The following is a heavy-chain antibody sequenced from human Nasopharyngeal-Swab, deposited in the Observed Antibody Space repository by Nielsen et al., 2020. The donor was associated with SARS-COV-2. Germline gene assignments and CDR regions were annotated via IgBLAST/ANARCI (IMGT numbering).Heavy chain of an antibody. Sequence: SETLSLTCTVSGGSISSYYWSWIRQPPGKGLEWIGYIYYSGGTNYNPSLKSRVTISVDTSKNQFSLKLSSVTAADTAVYYCARAGYDFWSGYYSGYYYGMDVWGQGTTVTVSS. D-gene: IGHD3-3*01. J-gene: IGHJ6*02. CDR2: IYYSGGT. CDR1: GGSISSYY. CDR3: ARAGYDFWSGYYSGYYYGMDV. V-gene: IGHV4-59*01.